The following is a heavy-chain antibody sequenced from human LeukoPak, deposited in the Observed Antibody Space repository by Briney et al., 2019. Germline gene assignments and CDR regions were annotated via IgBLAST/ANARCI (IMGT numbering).Heavy chain of an antibody. V-gene: IGHV1-69*04. CDR3: ARGGSGSFCRD. CDR2: IIPILGIA. Sequence: GASVKVSCKASGGTFSSYATSWVRQAPGQGLEWMGRIIPILGIANYAQKFQGRVTITADKSTSTAYMELSSLRSEDTAVYCCARGGSGSFCRDWGQGTLVTVSS. J-gene: IGHJ4*02. D-gene: IGHD1-26*01. CDR1: GGTFSSYA.